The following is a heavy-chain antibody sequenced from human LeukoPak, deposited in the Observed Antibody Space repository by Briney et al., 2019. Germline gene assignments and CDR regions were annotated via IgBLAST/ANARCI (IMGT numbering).Heavy chain of an antibody. CDR1: GFTFSSYG. CDR3: AKGYSYGRESMDV. CDR2: IWYDGSNK. V-gene: IGHV3-33*06. Sequence: GRSLRLSCAASGFTFSSYGMHWVRQAPGKGLEWVAVIWYDGSNKYYAGSVKGRFTISRDNSKNTLYLQMNSLRAEDTAVYYCAKGYSYGRESMDVWGQGTTVTVSS. J-gene: IGHJ6*02. D-gene: IGHD5-18*01.